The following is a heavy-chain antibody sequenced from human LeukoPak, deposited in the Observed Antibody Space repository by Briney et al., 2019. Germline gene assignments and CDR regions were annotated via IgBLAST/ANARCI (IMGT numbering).Heavy chain of an antibody. V-gene: IGHV4-59*01. J-gene: IGHJ4*02. CDR1: GGSISSYY. CDR2: IYYSGST. CDR3: ARDGAAQGFDY. D-gene: IGHD6-6*01. Sequence: SETLSLTCTVSGGSISSYYWSWIRQPPGKGLEWIGYIYYSGSTNYNPSLKSRVTISVDTSKNQFPLKLSSVTAADTAVYYCARDGAAQGFDYWGQGTLVTVSS.